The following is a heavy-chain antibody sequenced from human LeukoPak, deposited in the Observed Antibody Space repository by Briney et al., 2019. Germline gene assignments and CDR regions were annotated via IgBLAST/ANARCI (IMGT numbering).Heavy chain of an antibody. Sequence: GGSLRLSCAASGFTFSNYWMTWVRQAPGKGLEWVANIKKDGSEKYYVDSVKGRFTISRDNAKNSLYMQMNSLRAEDTAVYYCPRSETTYYYDSSVYFYYYYGMDVWGQGTTVTVSS. CDR2: IKKDGSEK. J-gene: IGHJ6*01. D-gene: IGHD3-22*01. V-gene: IGHV3-7*01. CDR3: PRSETTYYYDSSVYFYYYYGMDV. CDR1: GFTFSNYW.